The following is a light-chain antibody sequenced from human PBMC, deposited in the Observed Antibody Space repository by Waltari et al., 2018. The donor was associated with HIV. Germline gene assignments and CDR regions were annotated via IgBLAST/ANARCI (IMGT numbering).Light chain of an antibody. CDR2: WAC. V-gene: IGKV4-1*01. J-gene: IGKJ4*01. Sequence: DIVMTQSPDSLAVSLGERATIKCKSSQNVFYNSNNKNYLSGYQQKAGQPPTLIIYWACSRRSGVPDRFSGSGSGTYFTLTINSLQAEDVAVYFCQQTYTIPPTFGGGTKVEIK. CDR3: QQTYTIPPT. CDR1: QNVFYNSNNKNY.